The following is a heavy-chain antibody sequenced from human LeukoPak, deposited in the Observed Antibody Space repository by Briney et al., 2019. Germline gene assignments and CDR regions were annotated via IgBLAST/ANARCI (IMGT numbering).Heavy chain of an antibody. V-gene: IGHV1-8*01. Sequence: ASVKVSCKASGYTFRSFDVNWVRQATGQGLEWMGWMNPNSGNAGYAQEFQGRVTMTRNTSINTAYMEVSGLTSEDTAVYYCARAPPPASYAMAVRGHGTTVTVSS. CDR1: GYTFRSFD. CDR3: ARAPPPASYAMAV. J-gene: IGHJ6*02. CDR2: MNPNSGNA.